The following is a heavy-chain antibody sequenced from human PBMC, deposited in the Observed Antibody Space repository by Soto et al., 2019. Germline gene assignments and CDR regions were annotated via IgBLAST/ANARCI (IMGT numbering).Heavy chain of an antibody. CDR1: GGSISRYY. Sequence: PSETLSLTCTVSGGSISRYYWSWIRQPPGKGLEWIGYISDSGSTNYNPSLKSRVTVSVDRSKNQFSLKLSSVTPADTAVYYCARGARKTHFDYWGQGTLVTVS. CDR3: ARGARKTHFDY. V-gene: IGHV4-59*01. J-gene: IGHJ4*02. CDR2: ISDSGST.